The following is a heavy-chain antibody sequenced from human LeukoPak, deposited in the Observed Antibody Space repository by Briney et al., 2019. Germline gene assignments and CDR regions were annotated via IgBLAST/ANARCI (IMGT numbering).Heavy chain of an antibody. CDR1: GFTFSTHW. CDR3: ARGGDGSNIYWYSDL. D-gene: IGHD5-24*01. J-gene: IGHJ2*01. V-gene: IGHV3-74*01. Sequence: GGSLRLSCAASGFTFSTHWMHWARQAPGKGLEWVSRMNSDGSSSSYADSVKGRFTISRDNAKSTLYLQMDSLRAEDTAVYYCARGGDGSNIYWYSDLWGRGTLVTVSS. CDR2: MNSDGSSS.